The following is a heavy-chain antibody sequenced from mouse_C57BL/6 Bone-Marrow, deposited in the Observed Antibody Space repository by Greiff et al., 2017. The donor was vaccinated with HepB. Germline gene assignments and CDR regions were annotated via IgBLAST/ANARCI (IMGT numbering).Heavy chain of an antibody. CDR3: AQYYDDYCDY. J-gene: IGHJ2*01. V-gene: IGHV1-42*01. D-gene: IGHD2-4*01. CDR2: INPSTGGT. CDR1: GYSFTGYY. Sequence: VQLQQSGPELVKPGASVKISCKASGYSFTGYYMNWVKQSPEKSLEWIGEINPSTGGTTYNQKFKAKATLTVDKSSSTAYMQLKSLTSEDSAVYYCAQYYDDYCDYWGQGTTLTVSS.